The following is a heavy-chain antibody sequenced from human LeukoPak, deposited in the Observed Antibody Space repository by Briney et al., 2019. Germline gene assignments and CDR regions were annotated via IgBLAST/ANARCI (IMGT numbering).Heavy chain of an antibody. CDR3: AREVTYYYDSSGYYPWFDY. CDR2: INPNSGGT. Sequence: ASVKVSCKASGYTFTGYYMHWVRQAPGQGLEWMGWINPNSGGTNYAQKFQGWVTMTRDTSISTAYMELSRLRSDDTAVYYCAREVTYYYDSSGYYPWFDYWGQGTLVTVSS. CDR1: GYTFTGYY. J-gene: IGHJ4*02. D-gene: IGHD3-22*01. V-gene: IGHV1-2*04.